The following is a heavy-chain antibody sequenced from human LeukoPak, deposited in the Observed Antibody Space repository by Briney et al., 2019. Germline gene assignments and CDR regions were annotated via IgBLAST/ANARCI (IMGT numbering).Heavy chain of an antibody. CDR2: ISYDGSNK. J-gene: IGHJ4*02. V-gene: IGHV3-30-3*01. Sequence: GGSLRLSCAASGFTFSTYSMQWVRQAPGKGLEWVAVISYDGSNKFYADSVKGRFTISRDNSKNMLYLQMNSLRTEDTAVYYCARDGGAAGTFDYWGQGTLVTVSS. D-gene: IGHD6-13*01. CDR1: GFTFSTYS. CDR3: ARDGGAAGTFDY.